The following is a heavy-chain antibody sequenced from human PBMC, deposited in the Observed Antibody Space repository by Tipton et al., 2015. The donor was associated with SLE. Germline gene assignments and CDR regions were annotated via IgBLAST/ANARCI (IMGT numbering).Heavy chain of an antibody. D-gene: IGHD2-15*01. V-gene: IGHV4-59*01. Sequence: LSLTCTVSGGSISSYYWSWIRQPPGKGLEWIGYIYYSGSTNYNPSLKSRVTISVDTSKNQFSLKLSSVTAADTAVYYCASSELSGVAATFDYWGQGTLVTVSS. CDR3: ASSELSGVAATFDY. CDR2: IYYSGST. J-gene: IGHJ4*02. CDR1: GGSISSYY.